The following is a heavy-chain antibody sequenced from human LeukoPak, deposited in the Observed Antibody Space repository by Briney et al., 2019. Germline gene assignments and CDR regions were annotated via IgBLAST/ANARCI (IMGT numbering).Heavy chain of an antibody. Sequence: PSETLSLTCAVYGGPFSDYYWSWIRQPPGKGLEWIGKINHSGSTNYSPSLKSRVTISIDTSKDQFSLKLNSMTAADTAVYYCARDRSTVDYYGLDVWGQGTTVIVSS. CDR2: INHSGST. CDR3: ARDRSTVDYYGLDV. D-gene: IGHD4-11*01. CDR1: GGPFSDYY. V-gene: IGHV4-34*01. J-gene: IGHJ6*02.